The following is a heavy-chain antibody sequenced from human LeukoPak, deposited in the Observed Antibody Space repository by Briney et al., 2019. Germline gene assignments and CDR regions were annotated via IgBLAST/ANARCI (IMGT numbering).Heavy chain of an antibody. J-gene: IGHJ6*02. Sequence: GASVTVSCKASGYTFTSYGISWVRQAPGQGLEGMGWISAYNGNTNYAQKLQGRVTMTTDTSTSTAYMELRSLRSDDTAVYYCAGLDYYYYGMDVWGQGTTVTVSS. CDR1: GYTFTSYG. V-gene: IGHV1-18*01. CDR3: AGLDYYYYGMDV. CDR2: ISAYNGNT.